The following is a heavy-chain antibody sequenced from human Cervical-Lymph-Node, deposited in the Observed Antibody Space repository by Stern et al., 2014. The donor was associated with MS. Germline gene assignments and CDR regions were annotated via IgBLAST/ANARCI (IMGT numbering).Heavy chain of an antibody. D-gene: IGHD1-26*01. CDR3: ARGELKEGLVRGMDV. CDR2: IIPIFGTA. J-gene: IGHJ6*02. Sequence: VQLVESGAEVKKPGSSAKVSCKASGGTFSSYAISWVRQAPGQGLEWMGWIIPIFGTANYATKFHGRVTITAAEASRTPYLALGSLRSEDAAVYYCARGELKEGLVRGMDVWGQGTTVTVSS. V-gene: IGHV1-69*01. CDR1: GGTFSSYA.